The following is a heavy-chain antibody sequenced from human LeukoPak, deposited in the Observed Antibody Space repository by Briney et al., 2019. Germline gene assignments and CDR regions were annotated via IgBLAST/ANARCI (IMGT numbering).Heavy chain of an antibody. J-gene: IGHJ6*03. CDR3: ARGEYYYYYMDV. V-gene: IGHV3-48*04. CDR1: GFTFSSYS. Sequence: GGSLRLSCAASGFTFSSYSMNWVRQAPGKGLEWVSYISSSSSTIYYADSVKGRFTISRDNAKNSLYLQMNSPRAEDTAVYYCARGEYYYYYMDVWGKGTTVTVSS. CDR2: ISSSSSTI.